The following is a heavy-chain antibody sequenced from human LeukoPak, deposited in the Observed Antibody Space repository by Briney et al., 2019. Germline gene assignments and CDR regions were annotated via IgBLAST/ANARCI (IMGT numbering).Heavy chain of an antibody. Sequence: PSETLSLTCTVSGGSISSSSYYWGWIRQPPGQGLEWIGSIYYSGSTYYNPSLKSRVTISVDTSKNQFSLKLSSVTAADTAVYYCARGEDIVVVPAAITGNWFDPWGQGTLVTVSS. D-gene: IGHD2-2*02. CDR1: GGSISSSSYY. J-gene: IGHJ5*02. CDR2: IYYSGST. CDR3: ARGEDIVVVPAAITGNWFDP. V-gene: IGHV4-39*01.